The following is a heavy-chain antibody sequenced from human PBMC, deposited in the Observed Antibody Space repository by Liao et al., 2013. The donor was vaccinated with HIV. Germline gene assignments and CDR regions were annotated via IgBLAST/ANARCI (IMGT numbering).Heavy chain of an antibody. V-gene: IGHV4-34*01. CDR2: VNQSGST. J-gene: IGHJ4*02. Sequence: WVGEVNQSGSTRYNPSLKSRVTISADTTKNQFSLKLSAVTAADTAVYYCASSSSYYESSAYYVFWGQGTQVTVSS. CDR3: ASSSSYYESSAYYVF. D-gene: IGHD3-22*01.